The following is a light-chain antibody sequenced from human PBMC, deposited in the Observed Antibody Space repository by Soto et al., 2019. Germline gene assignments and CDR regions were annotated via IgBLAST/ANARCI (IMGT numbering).Light chain of an antibody. J-gene: IGLJ1*01. CDR3: SSYTSSSTRV. CDR2: DVS. CDR1: SSDVGAYDY. V-gene: IGLV2-14*03. Sequence: QSALTQPASVSGSPGQSITISCTGTSSDVGAYDYVSWYQQHPDKAPKLMIYDVSNRPSGVSNRFSGSKSVNTATLTISGLQAEDEADYYCSSYTSSSTRVFGTGTQLTVL.